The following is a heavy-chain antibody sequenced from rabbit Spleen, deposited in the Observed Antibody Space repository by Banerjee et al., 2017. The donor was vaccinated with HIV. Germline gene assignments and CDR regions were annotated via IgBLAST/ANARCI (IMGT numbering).Heavy chain of an antibody. J-gene: IGHJ4*01. D-gene: IGHD6-1*01. CDR1: GLAFSSSYW. Sequence: QEQLEESGGDLVKPGASLTLTCKASGLAFSSSYWICWVRQAPGKGLEWIACIDVTKSGSTYYASWAKGRLTISKTSSTTVTLQMTSLTAADTATYFCARAIASAADGYAFNLWGPGTLVTVS. V-gene: IGHV1S45*01. CDR3: ARAIASAADGYAFNL. CDR2: IDVTKSGST.